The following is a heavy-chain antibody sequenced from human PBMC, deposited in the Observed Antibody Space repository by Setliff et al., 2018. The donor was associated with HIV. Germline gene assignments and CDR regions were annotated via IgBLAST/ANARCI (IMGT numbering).Heavy chain of an antibody. V-gene: IGHV1-58*02. CDR2: IVVGSGNT. D-gene: IGHD3-9*01. CDR3: AGSTSFDPTFDY. Sequence: ASVKVSCKASGFTFTSSAMQWVRQARGQRLEWIGWIVVGSGNTNYAQKFQERVTITRDMSTSTAYMELSSLRSEDTAVYYCAGSTSFDPTFDYWGQGTLVTVSS. J-gene: IGHJ4*02. CDR1: GFTFTSSA.